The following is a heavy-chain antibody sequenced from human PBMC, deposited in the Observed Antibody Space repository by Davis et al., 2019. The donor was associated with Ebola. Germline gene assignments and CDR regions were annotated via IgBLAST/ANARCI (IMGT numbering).Heavy chain of an antibody. J-gene: IGHJ6*02. V-gene: IGHV3-48*03. CDR3: AKGICSTTSCYETCYYYAMDV. CDR2: ISSSGSTM. CDR1: GFTFTSHE. Sequence: GESLKISCVVSGFTFTSHEMNWVRQAPGKGPEWISYISSSGSTMEYADSVKGRITISRDNAKNSLYLQLDSLRVEDTGVYYCAKGICSTTSCYETCYYYAMDVWGQGTTVTVSS. D-gene: IGHD2-2*01.